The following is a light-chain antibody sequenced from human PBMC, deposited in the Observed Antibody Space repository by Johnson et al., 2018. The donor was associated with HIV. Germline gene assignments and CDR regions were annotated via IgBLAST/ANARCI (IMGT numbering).Light chain of an antibody. CDR1: SSNIGNNY. CDR2: ENN. V-gene: IGLV1-51*02. CDR3: GTWDSSLSAGGV. Sequence: QSVLTQPPSVSAAPGQQVTISCSGSSSNIGNNYVSWYQQLPGTAPKLLIYENNKRPSGIPDRFSGSKSGTSATLGITGLQTGDEADYYCGTWDSSLSAGGVFGPGTKVTVL. J-gene: IGLJ1*01.